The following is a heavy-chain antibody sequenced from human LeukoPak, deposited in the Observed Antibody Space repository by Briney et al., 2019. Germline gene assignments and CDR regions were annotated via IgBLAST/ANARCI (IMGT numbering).Heavy chain of an antibody. V-gene: IGHV3-21*01. J-gene: IGHJ4*02. CDR3: ARKYSSGWLFDY. D-gene: IGHD6-19*01. Sequence: GGSLRLSWGASGFTFSSYSMNWVRQAPGEGLEWGSSISSSSSYIYYADSVKGRFTIYRENDKNSLYLQMNSLRAEDTAVYYCARKYSSGWLFDYWGQGTLVTVSS. CDR2: ISSSSSYI. CDR1: GFTFSSYS.